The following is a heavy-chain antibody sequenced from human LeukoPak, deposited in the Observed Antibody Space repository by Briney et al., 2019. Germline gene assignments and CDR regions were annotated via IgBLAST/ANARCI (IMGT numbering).Heavy chain of an antibody. D-gene: IGHD6-13*01. CDR2: IYYSGST. V-gene: IGHV4-39*01. Sequence: SETLSLTCTVSGGSISSSSYYWGWSRQPPGKGLEWIGSIYYSGSTYYNPSLKSRVTISVDTSKNQFSLKLSSVTAADTAVYYCARGCPGGYSSSWYYYFDYWGQGTLVTVSS. CDR3: ARGCPGGYSSSWYYYFDY. J-gene: IGHJ4*02. CDR1: GGSISSSSYY.